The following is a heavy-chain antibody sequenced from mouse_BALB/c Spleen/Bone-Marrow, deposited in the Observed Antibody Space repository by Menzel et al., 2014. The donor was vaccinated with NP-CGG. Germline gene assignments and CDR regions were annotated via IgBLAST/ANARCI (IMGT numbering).Heavy chain of an antibody. V-gene: IGHV5-17*02. J-gene: IGHJ2*01. CDR1: GFTFSSFG. CDR2: ISSGSSTI. D-gene: IGHD1-1*01. Sequence: VQLVESGGGLVQPGGSRKLSCAASGFTFSSFGMHWVRQAPEKGLEWVAYISSGSSTIYYTDTVKGRFTISRDNPKNTLFLQMTSLRSEVTAMYYCARRYYGSSFSYFDYWGQGTTLTVSS. CDR3: ARRYYGSSFSYFDY.